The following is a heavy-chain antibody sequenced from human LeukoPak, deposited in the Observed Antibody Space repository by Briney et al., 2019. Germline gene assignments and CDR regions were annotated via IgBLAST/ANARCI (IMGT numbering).Heavy chain of an antibody. CDR2: IIPIFGTA. CDR1: GGTFSSYA. CDR3: ARPYDSSGYYYAVGWFDP. Sequence: SVKVSCKASGGTFSSYAISWVRQAPGQGLEWMGGIIPIFGTANYAQKFQGRVTITTDESTSTAYMELRSLRSEDTAVYYCARPYDSSGYYYAVGWFDPWGQGTLVTVSS. J-gene: IGHJ5*02. D-gene: IGHD3-22*01. V-gene: IGHV1-69*05.